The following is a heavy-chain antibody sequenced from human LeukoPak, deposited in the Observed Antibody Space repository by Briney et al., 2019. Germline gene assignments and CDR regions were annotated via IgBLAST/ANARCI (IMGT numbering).Heavy chain of an antibody. D-gene: IGHD7-27*01. Sequence: SETLSLTCAVSGGSVTSTNWWTWVRQPPGKGLEWIGEVHLDGRTNYTPSLTGRLTLSVDLYENHISLKLTSVTAADTAVYYCARRNWEYWYFDLWGRGTLVTVSS. V-gene: IGHV4-4*02. CDR2: VHLDGRT. J-gene: IGHJ2*01. CDR3: ARRNWEYWYFDL. CDR1: GGSVTSTNW.